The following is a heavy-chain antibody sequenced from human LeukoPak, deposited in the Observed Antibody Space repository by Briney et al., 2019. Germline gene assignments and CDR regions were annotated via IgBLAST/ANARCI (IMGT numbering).Heavy chain of an antibody. D-gene: IGHD7-27*01. CDR3: ARGNWGDHYFDY. Sequence: KPSETLSLTCTVSGGSISSYYWSWIRQPPGKGLEWIGYIYYSGSTNYNPSLKSRVTISVDTSKNQFSLKLSSVTAADTAVYYCARGNWGDHYFDYWGQGTLVTVSS. V-gene: IGHV4-59*01. CDR2: IYYSGST. CDR1: GGSISSYY. J-gene: IGHJ4*02.